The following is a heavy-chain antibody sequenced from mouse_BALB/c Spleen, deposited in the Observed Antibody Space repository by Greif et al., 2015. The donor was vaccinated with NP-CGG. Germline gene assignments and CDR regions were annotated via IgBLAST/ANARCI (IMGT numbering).Heavy chain of an antibody. CDR3: ARISLFAY. J-gene: IGHJ3*01. CDR1: GFNIKDTY. Sequence: EVQLQQSGAELVKPGASVKLSCTTSGFNIKDTYMHWVKQRPEQGLEWIGRIDPANGNTKYDPKFQGKATITADTSSNTAYLQLSSLTSEDTAVYYCARISLFAYWGQGTLVTVSA. CDR2: IDPANGNT. V-gene: IGHV14-3*02.